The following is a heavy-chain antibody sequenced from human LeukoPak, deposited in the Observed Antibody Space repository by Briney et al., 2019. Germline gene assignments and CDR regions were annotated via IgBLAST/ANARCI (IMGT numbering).Heavy chain of an antibody. CDR3: ARDHYDFWSGSTYYYYDMDV. J-gene: IGHJ6*02. CDR2: IYHSGST. Sequence: PSETLSLTCAVSGGSISSGGYSWSWIRQPPGKGLEWIGYIYHSGSTYYNPSLKSRVTISVDRSKNQFSLKLSSVTAADTAVYYCARDHYDFWSGSTYYYYDMDVWGQGTTVTVSS. V-gene: IGHV4-30-2*01. D-gene: IGHD3-3*01. CDR1: GGSISSGGYS.